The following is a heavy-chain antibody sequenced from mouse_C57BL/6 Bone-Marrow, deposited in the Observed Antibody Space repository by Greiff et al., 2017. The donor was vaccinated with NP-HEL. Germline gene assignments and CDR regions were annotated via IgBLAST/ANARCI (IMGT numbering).Heavy chain of an antibody. CDR2: IYPGDGDT. Sequence: VQRVESGPELVKPGASVKISCKASGYAFSSSWMNWVKQRPGKGLEWIGRIYPGDGDTNYNGKFKGKATLTADKSSSTAYMQLSSLTSEDSAVYFGARDFLNFDYWGQGTTLTVSS. J-gene: IGHJ2*01. CDR3: ARDFLNFDY. CDR1: GYAFSSSW. V-gene: IGHV1-82*01.